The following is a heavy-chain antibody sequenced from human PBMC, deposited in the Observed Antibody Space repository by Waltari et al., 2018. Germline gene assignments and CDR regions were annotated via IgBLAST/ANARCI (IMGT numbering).Heavy chain of an antibody. J-gene: IGHJ4*02. D-gene: IGHD1-26*01. CDR3: ARDPGPIVGAPDY. V-gene: IGHV1-2*02. CDR1: GYRFTEYH. Sequence: QVQLVQSGTEVKKPGASVKVSCQASGYRFTEYHLHWVRQTPGQGLEWLGWINPKNGDTGYAQNFLGRVTMTRDTSINTVYMDLSGLRSDDTAVFYCARDPGPIVGAPDYWGQGTLVTVSS. CDR2: INPKNGDT.